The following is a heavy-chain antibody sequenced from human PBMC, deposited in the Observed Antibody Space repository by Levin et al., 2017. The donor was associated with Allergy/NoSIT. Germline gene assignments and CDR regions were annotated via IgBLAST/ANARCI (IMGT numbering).Heavy chain of an antibody. CDR2: IYYSGST. CDR1: GGSISSSSYY. Sequence: SETLSLTCTVSGGSISSSSYYWGWIRQPPGKGLEWIGSIYYSGSTYYNPSLKSRVTISVDTSKNQFSLKLSSVTAADTAVYYCAGRGWATIFGFDPWGQGTLVTVSS. CDR3: AGRGWATIFGFDP. D-gene: IGHD3-3*01. V-gene: IGHV4-39*01. J-gene: IGHJ5*02.